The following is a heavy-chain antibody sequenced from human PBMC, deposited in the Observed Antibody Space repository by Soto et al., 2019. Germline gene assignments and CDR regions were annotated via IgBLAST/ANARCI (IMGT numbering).Heavy chain of an antibody. D-gene: IGHD7-27*01. CDR1: GGTFSSYA. J-gene: IGHJ3*02. CDR2: IIPIFGTA. V-gene: IGHV1-69*01. CDR3: ARGGLTGDLRTHAFDI. Sequence: QVQLVQSGAEVKKPGSSVKVSCKASGGTFSSYAISWVRQAPGQGLEWMGGIIPIFGTANYAQKFQGRVTITADESTSTAYMELSNLRSEDTAVYYCARGGLTGDLRTHAFDIWGQGTMVTVSS.